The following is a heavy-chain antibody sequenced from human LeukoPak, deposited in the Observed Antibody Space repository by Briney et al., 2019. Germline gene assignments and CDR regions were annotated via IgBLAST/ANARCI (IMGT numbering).Heavy chain of an antibody. V-gene: IGHV4-34*01. CDR2: INHSGST. CDR3: ASRGGYSYGFDY. CDR1: GGSFSGYY. Sequence: SETLSLTCAVYGGSFSGYYWSWIRQPPGKGLEWIGEINHSGSTNYNPSLKSRVTTSVDTSKNQFSLKLSSVTAADTAVYYCASRGGYSYGFDYWGQGTLVTVSS. J-gene: IGHJ4*02. D-gene: IGHD5-18*01.